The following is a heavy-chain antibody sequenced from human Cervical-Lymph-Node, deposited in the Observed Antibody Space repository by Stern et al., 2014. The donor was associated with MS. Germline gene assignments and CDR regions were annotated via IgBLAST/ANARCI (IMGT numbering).Heavy chain of an antibody. D-gene: IGHD5/OR15-5a*01. CDR2: GYYNGSI. CDR3: ARHSVGVKEFDS. CDR1: GGSLRTFS. V-gene: IGHV4-59*01. Sequence: QVQLQESGPGLVKPSETLSLTCTVSGGSLRTFSWSWLRQPQGRGLEWMGCGYYNGSITYTPSLKSRVTMSVDTSKSHLSLRLHSVTAADTAVYYCARHSVGVKEFDSWGQGTLVTVSS. J-gene: IGHJ4*02.